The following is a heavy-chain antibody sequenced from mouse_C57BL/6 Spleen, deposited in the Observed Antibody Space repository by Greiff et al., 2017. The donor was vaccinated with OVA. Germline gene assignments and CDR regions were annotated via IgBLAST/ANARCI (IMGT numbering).Heavy chain of an antibody. V-gene: IGHV14-4*01. Sequence: EVQLQESGAELVRPGASVKLSCTASGFNIKDDYMHWVKQRPEQGLEWIGWIDPENGDTEYAPKFQGKATITADTSSNTAYLQLSSLTSEDTAVYYCTPAQSNFDYWGQGTTLTVSS. CDR3: TPAQSNFDY. J-gene: IGHJ2*01. D-gene: IGHD3-2*02. CDR2: IDPENGDT. CDR1: GFNIKDDY.